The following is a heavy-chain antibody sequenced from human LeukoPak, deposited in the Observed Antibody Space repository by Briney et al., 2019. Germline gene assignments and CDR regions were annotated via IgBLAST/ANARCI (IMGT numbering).Heavy chain of an antibody. Sequence: SETLSLTCTVSGYSISSGYYWGWIRQPPGKGLEWIGSIYHSGSTYYNPSLKSRVTISVDTSKNQFSLKLKSVTAADTAIYYCARGGRAYDFMRYYYMDVWGKGTTVTVSS. D-gene: IGHD3-3*01. CDR3: ARGGRAYDFMRYYYMDV. CDR2: IYHSGST. J-gene: IGHJ6*03. CDR1: GYSISSGYY. V-gene: IGHV4-38-2*02.